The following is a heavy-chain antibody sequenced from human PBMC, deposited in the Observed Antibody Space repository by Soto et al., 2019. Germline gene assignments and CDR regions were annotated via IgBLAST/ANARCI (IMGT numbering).Heavy chain of an antibody. CDR2: INPSGGST. CDR1: GYTFTSYY. V-gene: IGHV1-46*03. CDR3: ARAGMRVATRGHKYYFDY. Sequence: GASVKVSCKASGYTFTSYYMHWVRQAPGQGLEWMGIINPSGGSTSYAQKFQGRVTMTRDTSTSTVYMELSSLRSEDTAVYYCARAGMRVATRGHKYYFDYWGQGTLVTVSS. J-gene: IGHJ4*02. D-gene: IGHD5-12*01.